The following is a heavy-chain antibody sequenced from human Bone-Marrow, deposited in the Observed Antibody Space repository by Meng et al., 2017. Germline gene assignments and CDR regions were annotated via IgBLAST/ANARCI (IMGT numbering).Heavy chain of an antibody. D-gene: IGHD1-26*01. CDR1: GFTFSSYG. CDR3: ARDSGSYYLLSY. Sequence: GSLRLSCAASGFTFSSYGMHWVRQAPGKGLEWVAVIWYDGSNKYYADSVKGRFTISRDNSKNTLYLQMNSLRAEDTAVYYCARDSGSYYLLSYWGQGTLVTVSS. CDR2: IWYDGSNK. J-gene: IGHJ4*02. V-gene: IGHV3-33*01.